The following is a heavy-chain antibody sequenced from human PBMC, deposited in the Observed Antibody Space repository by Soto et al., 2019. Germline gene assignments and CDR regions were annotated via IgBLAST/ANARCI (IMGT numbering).Heavy chain of an antibody. Sequence: GGSLRLSCAASGFTFSNYGMHWVRQAPGKGLEWVAVISYDGSNKYYADSVKGRFTISRDNSKNTLYLQMNSLRPEDTAVYYCAKAVGYCSSTSCRDYYFYYGMDVWGQGTTVTVS. D-gene: IGHD2-2*01. CDR1: GFTFSNYG. CDR3: AKAVGYCSSTSCRDYYFYYGMDV. J-gene: IGHJ6*02. V-gene: IGHV3-30*18. CDR2: ISYDGSNK.